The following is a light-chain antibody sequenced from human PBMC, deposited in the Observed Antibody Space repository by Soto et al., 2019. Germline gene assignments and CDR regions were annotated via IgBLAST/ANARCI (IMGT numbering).Light chain of an antibody. CDR1: SSNIGGNS. Sequence: VLRQPPSVSAAPGQKVTISCSGSSSNIGGNSVSWYQQLPGTAPKLLIYDDNKRPSGIPDRFSGSKSGTSATLGITGFQTGDEADYYCGSWDSSLSAYVFGTGTKVTVL. CDR2: DDN. J-gene: IGLJ1*01. CDR3: GSWDSSLSAYV. V-gene: IGLV1-51*01.